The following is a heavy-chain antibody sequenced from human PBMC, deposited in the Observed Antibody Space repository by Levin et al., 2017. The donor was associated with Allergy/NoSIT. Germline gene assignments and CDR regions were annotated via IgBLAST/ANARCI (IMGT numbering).Heavy chain of an antibody. CDR3: TRTSVVVVAATGDYLDY. J-gene: IGHJ4*02. CDR2: IRSKAYGGTT. CDR1: GFTFGDYA. Sequence: GGSLRLSCTASGFTFGDYAMSWFRQAPGKGLEWVGFIRSKAYGGTTEYAASVKGRFTISRDDSKSIAYLQMNSLKTEDTAVYYCTRTSVVVVAATGDYLDYWGQGTLVTVSS. D-gene: IGHD2-15*01. V-gene: IGHV3-49*03.